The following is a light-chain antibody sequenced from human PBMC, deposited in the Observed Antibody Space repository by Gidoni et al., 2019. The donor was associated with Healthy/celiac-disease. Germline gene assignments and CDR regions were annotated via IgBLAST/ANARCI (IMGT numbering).Light chain of an antibody. Sequence: EIVLTQSPATLSLSPGERATLSCRASQSVSSYLAWYQQKPGQAPRLLIYDASNMATGIPARFSGSGSGTDFTLTISSLEPEDFAVYYCQQRGTFGQGTKLEIK. CDR3: QQRGT. CDR2: DAS. CDR1: QSVSSY. V-gene: IGKV3-11*01. J-gene: IGKJ2*01.